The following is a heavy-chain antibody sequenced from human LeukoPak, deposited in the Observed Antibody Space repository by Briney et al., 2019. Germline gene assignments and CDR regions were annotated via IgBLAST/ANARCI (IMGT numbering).Heavy chain of an antibody. V-gene: IGHV4-39*07. CDR3: ARVELRNARREIVVVIMN. CDR1: GGSISSSSYY. D-gene: IGHD3-22*01. CDR2: IYYSGST. J-gene: IGHJ4*02. Sequence: SETLSLTCTVSGGSISSSSYYWGWIRQPPGKGLEWIGSIYYSGSTYYNPSLKGRVTISADTSKNQFSLKLSSVTAADTAVYYCARVELRNARREIVVVIMNWGPGTLVTVSS.